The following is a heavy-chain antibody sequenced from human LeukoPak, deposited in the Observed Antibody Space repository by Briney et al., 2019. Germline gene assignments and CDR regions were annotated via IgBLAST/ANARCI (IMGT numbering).Heavy chain of an antibody. CDR1: GGTFSSYA. CDR3: ARDTDGRQDY. CDR2: IIPIFGTA. J-gene: IGHJ4*02. V-gene: IGHV1-69*05. D-gene: IGHD2-8*02. Sequence: SVKVSCKASGGTFSSYAISWVRQAPGQGLEWRGRIIPIFGTANYAQKFQGRVTITTDESTSTAYMELSSLRSEDTAVYYCARDTDGRQDYWGQGTLVTVSS.